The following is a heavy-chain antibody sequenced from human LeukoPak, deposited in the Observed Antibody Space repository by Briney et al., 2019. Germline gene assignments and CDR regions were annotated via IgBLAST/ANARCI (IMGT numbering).Heavy chain of an antibody. V-gene: IGHV3-21*01. Sequence: PGGSLRLSCAASGFTFSSYNMNWVRQAPGKGLEWVSSISSTSTYIFYADSVRGRFTISRDNAKNSLYLQMNSLRAEDTAVYYCARDLGHYYYDSSGYGYWGQGTLVTVSS. D-gene: IGHD3-22*01. CDR1: GFTFSSYN. J-gene: IGHJ4*02. CDR2: ISSTSTYI. CDR3: ARDLGHYYYDSSGYGY.